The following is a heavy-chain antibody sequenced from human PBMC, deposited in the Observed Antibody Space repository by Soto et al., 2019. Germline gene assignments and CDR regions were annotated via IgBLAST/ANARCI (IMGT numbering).Heavy chain of an antibody. CDR3: ARVLGFDVLTGFDP. Sequence: EVQLVESGGGLVKPGGSLRLTCAASGFRFSIYTMNWVRQAPGKGLEWVASISSRTTYIHYANSVKGRFTISRDNAKNSLYLQMNSLRAEDTAVYYCARVLGFDVLTGFDPWGQGTLGTVSS. V-gene: IGHV3-21*01. D-gene: IGHD3-9*01. CDR1: GFRFSIYT. CDR2: ISSRTTYI. J-gene: IGHJ5*02.